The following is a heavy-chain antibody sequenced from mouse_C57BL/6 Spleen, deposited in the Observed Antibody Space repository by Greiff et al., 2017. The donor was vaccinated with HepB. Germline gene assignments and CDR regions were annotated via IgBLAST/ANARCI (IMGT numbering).Heavy chain of an antibody. CDR1: GYTFTSYG. D-gene: IGHD1-1*01. Sequence: QVHVKQSGAELARPGASVKLSCKASGYTFTSYGISWVKQRTGQGLEWIGEIYPRSGNTYYNEKFKGKATLTADKSSSTAYMELRSLTSEDSAVYFCARYHYYGSSYSYFDYWGQGTTLTVSS. CDR2: IYPRSGNT. CDR3: ARYHYYGSSYSYFDY. V-gene: IGHV1-81*01. J-gene: IGHJ2*01.